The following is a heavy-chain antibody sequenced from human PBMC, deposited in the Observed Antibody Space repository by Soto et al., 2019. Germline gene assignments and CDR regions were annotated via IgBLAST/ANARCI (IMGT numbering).Heavy chain of an antibody. V-gene: IGHV4-34*01. CDR1: GGSFSGYY. CDR3: AREDVDTAMGADY. Sequence: PSETLSLTCAVYGGSFSGYYWSWIRQPPGKGLEWIGEINHSGSTNYNPSLKSRVTISVDTSKNQFSLKLSSVTAADTAVYYCAREDVDTAMGADYWGQGTLVTVSS. J-gene: IGHJ4*02. D-gene: IGHD5-18*01. CDR2: INHSGST.